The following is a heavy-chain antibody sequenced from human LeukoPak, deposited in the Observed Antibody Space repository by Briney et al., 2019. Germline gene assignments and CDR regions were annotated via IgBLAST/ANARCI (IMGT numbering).Heavy chain of an antibody. J-gene: IGHJ3*02. D-gene: IGHD2-15*01. V-gene: IGHV1-46*01. CDR3: ARDPTCSGGSCYHAFDI. CDR2: INPSGGST. CDR1: GYTFTSYY. Sequence: ASVKVSCKASGYTFTSYYMHWVRQAPGQGLEWMGIINPSGGSTSYAQKFQGRVTMTRDTSTSTVYMELGSLRSEDTAVYYCARDPTCSGGSCYHAFDIWGQGTMVTVSS.